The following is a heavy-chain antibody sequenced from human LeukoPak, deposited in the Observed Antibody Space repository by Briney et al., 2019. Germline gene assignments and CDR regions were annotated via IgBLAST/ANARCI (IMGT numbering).Heavy chain of an antibody. CDR3: ARGENGSFDR. D-gene: IGHD3-10*01. J-gene: IGHJ4*02. V-gene: IGHV3-30-3*01. Sequence: GGSLRLSCAASGFTFSSYAMHWVRQAPGKGLEWVAVISYDGSNKYYADSVKGRFTISRDNARNSVYMEMNDLIDEDTAFYYCARGENGSFDRWGQGTLVIVSS. CDR1: GFTFSSYA. CDR2: ISYDGSNK.